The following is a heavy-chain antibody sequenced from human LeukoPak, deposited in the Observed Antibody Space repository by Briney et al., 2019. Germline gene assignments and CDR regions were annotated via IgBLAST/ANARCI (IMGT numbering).Heavy chain of an antibody. CDR1: GFTFSSYA. D-gene: IGHD2-2*01. CDR2: ISGSGGST. Sequence: GGSLRLSCAASGFTFSSYAMSWVRQAPGKGLEWVSAISGSGGSTYYADSVKGRFTISRDNSKNTLYLQMNSLRAEDTAVYYCAKDSLSLFDIVVVPAAIMYAFDIWGQGTMVTVSS. J-gene: IGHJ3*02. V-gene: IGHV3-23*01. CDR3: AKDSLSLFDIVVVPAAIMYAFDI.